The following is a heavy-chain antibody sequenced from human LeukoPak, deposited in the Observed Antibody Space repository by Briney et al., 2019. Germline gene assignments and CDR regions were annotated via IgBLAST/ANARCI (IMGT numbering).Heavy chain of an antibody. J-gene: IGHJ6*03. CDR1: GGSISSSSYY. CDR3: ARVRGSSSLNYYYYYMDV. D-gene: IGHD6-6*01. CDR2: IYTSGST. V-gene: IGHV4-39*07. Sequence: PSETLSLTCTVSGGSISSSSYYWGWIRQPPGKGLEWIGRIYTSGSTNYNPSLKSRVTMSVDTSKNQFSLKLSSVTAADTAVYYCARVRGSSSLNYYYYYMDVWGKGTTVTVSS.